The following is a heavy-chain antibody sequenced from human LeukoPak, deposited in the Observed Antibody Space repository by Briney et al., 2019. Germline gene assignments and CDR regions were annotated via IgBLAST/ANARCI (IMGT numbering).Heavy chain of an antibody. CDR3: ARGRTFSPTYYDFWSGDNYYFDY. Sequence: GSSVKVSCKASVGTFSSYAISWVRQAPGQGLEWMGRIIPIFGTANYAQKFQGRVTITTDESTSTAYMELSSLSSEETAVYSCARGRTFSPTYYDFWSGDNYYFDYWGQGTLVTVSS. D-gene: IGHD3-3*01. CDR1: VGTFSSYA. CDR2: IIPIFGTA. V-gene: IGHV1-69*05. J-gene: IGHJ4*02.